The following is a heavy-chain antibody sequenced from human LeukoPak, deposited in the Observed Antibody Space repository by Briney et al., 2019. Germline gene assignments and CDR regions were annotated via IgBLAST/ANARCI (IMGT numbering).Heavy chain of an antibody. CDR3: AREPLSVAGTRGVPSYDY. CDR1: GFTFSSYA. D-gene: IGHD6-19*01. J-gene: IGHJ4*02. CDR2: ISYDGSNK. Sequence: GGSLRLSCAASGFTFSSYAMHWVRQAPGKGLEWVAVISYDGSNKYYADSVKGRFTISRDNSKNTLYLQMNSLRAEDTAVYYCAREPLSVAGTRGVPSYDYWGRGTLVTVSS. V-gene: IGHV3-30-3*01.